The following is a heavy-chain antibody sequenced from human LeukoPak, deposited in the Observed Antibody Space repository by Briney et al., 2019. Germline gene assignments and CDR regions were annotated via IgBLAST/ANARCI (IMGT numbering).Heavy chain of an antibody. CDR1: GGTFSSYA. CDR2: IIPIFGTA. D-gene: IGHD6-6*01. J-gene: IGHJ4*02. Sequence: SVKVSCKASGGTFSSYAISWVRQAPGQGLEWMEGIIPIFGTANYAQKFQGRVTITADGSTSTAYMELSSLRSEDTAVYYCAMLVRSISDYWGQGTLVTVSS. CDR3: AMLVRSISDY. V-gene: IGHV1-69*13.